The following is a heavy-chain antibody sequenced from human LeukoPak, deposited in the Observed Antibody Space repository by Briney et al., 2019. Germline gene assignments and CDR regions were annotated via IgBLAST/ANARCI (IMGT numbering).Heavy chain of an antibody. CDR2: IYYSGST. V-gene: IGHV4-39*07. CDR3: ARYYDSSGYYLAEYFQH. J-gene: IGHJ1*01. D-gene: IGHD3-22*01. CDR1: GGSISSSSYY. Sequence: SETLSLTCTVSGGSISSSSYYWGWIRQPPGKGLEWIGSIYYSGSTYYNPSLKSRVTISVDTSKNQFSLKLSSVTAADTAVYYCARYYDSSGYYLAEYFQHWGQGTLVTVSS.